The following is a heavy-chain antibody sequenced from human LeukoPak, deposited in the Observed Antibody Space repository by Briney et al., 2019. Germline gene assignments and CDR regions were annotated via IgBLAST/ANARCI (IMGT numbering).Heavy chain of an antibody. CDR1: GLTVSSNY. Sequence: GGSLRLSCAVSGLTVSSNYMTWVRQAPGKRLEWVSVIYSGGNTYYADSMKGRFTISRDNSKNTVYLQMNSLKTEDTAVYYCTRVETGRGGGWVPFDHWGQGTLVTVSS. CDR3: TRVETGRGGGWVPFDH. J-gene: IGHJ4*02. D-gene: IGHD5-24*01. V-gene: IGHV3-66*02. CDR2: IYSGGNT.